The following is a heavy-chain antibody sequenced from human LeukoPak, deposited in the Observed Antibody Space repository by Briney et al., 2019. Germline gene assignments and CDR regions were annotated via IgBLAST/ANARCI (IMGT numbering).Heavy chain of an antibody. V-gene: IGHV4-59*11. CDR3: ARDLVTVTKGFDV. Sequence: SETLSLTCAVSTDSFSSHFWTWTRQSPGKGLEWIGYISYIGSTNYNPSLKSRVTISIDTSKNQFSLKLRSVTAADTAVYYCARDLVTVTKGFDVWGQGTMVSVSS. CDR2: ISYIGST. CDR1: TDSFSSHF. D-gene: IGHD4-17*01. J-gene: IGHJ3*01.